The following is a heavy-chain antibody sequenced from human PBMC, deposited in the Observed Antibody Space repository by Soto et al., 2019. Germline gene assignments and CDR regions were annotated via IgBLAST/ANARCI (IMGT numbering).Heavy chain of an antibody. D-gene: IGHD3-10*01. J-gene: IGHJ5*02. CDR1: GFSLSTSGVG. V-gene: IGHV2-5*02. Sequence: QITLKESGPTLVKPTQTLTLTCTFSGFSLSTSGVGVGWIRQPPGKALEWLALIYWDDDKRYSPSLKSRLTITNDTSKNQVVLTMTNMDPVDTATYYCAHRIDYYGSGRYPWWFDPWGQGTLVTVSS. CDR2: IYWDDDK. CDR3: AHRIDYYGSGRYPWWFDP.